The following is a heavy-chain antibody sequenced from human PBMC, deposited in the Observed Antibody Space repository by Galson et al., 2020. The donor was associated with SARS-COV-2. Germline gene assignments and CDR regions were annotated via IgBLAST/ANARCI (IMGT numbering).Heavy chain of an antibody. D-gene: IGHD5-18*01. CDR1: GYTLTGYY. CDR3: ARDGTAMVTNGFDI. Sequence: ASVTVSCKASGYTLTGYYMHWVRQAPGQGLEWMGWINPNSGRTNYAQKFQGRVTMTRDTSISIAYMELSRLRSDDTAVYYCARDGTAMVTNGFDIWGQGTMVTVSS. V-gene: IGHV1-2*02. CDR2: INPNSGRT. J-gene: IGHJ3*02.